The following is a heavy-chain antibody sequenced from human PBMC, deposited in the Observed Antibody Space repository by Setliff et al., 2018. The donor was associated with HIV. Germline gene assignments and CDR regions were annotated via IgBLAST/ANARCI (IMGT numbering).Heavy chain of an antibody. Sequence: GESLKISCEASRYIFTDYWIGWVRQMPGKGLEWMGIIYPGDSDTRYSLSFQGQVTFSADKSISAVYLQWDSLKASDSAIYYCARAPRSPLRWRDNLLSSSSFFMDVWGKGTTVTVS. J-gene: IGHJ6*03. D-gene: IGHD2-21*01. CDR1: RYIFTDYW. CDR3: ARAPRSPLRWRDNLLSSSSFFMDV. CDR2: IYPGDSDT. V-gene: IGHV5-51*01.